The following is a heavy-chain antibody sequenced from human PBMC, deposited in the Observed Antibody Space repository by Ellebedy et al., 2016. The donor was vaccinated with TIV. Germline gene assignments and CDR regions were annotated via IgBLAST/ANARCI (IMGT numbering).Heavy chain of an antibody. CDR1: GFTFSSYG. J-gene: IGHJ4*02. CDR2: ISYDGTNK. Sequence: GESLKISCAASGFTFSSYGMHWVRQAPGKGLEWVAVISYDGTNKYSSDSVKGRVSISRDNSNNTLYLQVNRVRADDTAVYYCARDHKKWLFFFDLWGQGTLVTVTS. V-gene: IGHV3-30*03. CDR3: ARDHKKWLFFFDL. D-gene: IGHD6-19*01.